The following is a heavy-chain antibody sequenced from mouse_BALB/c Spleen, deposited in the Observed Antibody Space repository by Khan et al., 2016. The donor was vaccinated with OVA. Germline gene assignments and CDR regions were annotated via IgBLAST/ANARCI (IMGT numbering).Heavy chain of an antibody. J-gene: IGHJ4*01. CDR2: ISYGGST. CDR3: ARKNYYGYAMDY. Sequence: EVQLQESEPGLLKPSQSLSLTCTVTGYSITSDYAWDWIRQFPGTNLEWMGYISYGGSTSYNPSLKSRISITRDTSKNQFFLQLNSVTTEDTATYYCARKNYYGYAMDYWGQGTSVTVSS. V-gene: IGHV3-2*02. CDR1: GYSITSDYA. D-gene: IGHD1-1*01.